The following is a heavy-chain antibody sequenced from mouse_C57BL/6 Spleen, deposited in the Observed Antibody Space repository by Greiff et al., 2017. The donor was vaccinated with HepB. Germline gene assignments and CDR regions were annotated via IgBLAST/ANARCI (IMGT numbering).Heavy chain of an antibody. Sequence: VHVKQSGPELVKPGASVKISCKASGYSFTGYYMNWVKQSPEKSLEWIGEINPSTGGTTYNQKFKAKATLTVDKSSSTAYMQLKSLTSEDSAVYYCARDTRPGTYYFDYWGQGTTLTVSS. CDR2: INPSTGGT. CDR1: GYSFTGYY. J-gene: IGHJ2*01. D-gene: IGHD2-12*01. V-gene: IGHV1-42*01. CDR3: ARDTRPGTYYFDY.